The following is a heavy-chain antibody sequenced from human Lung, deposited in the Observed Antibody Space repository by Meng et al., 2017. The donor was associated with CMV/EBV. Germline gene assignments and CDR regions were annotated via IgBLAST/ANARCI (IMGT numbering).Heavy chain of an antibody. CDR1: GLTFSSYG. D-gene: IGHD2-21*01. CDR2: IGATAGGT. J-gene: IGHJ4*02. CDR3: AKYSAVGERLYYFDY. Sequence: SXAASGLTFSSYGMSWVRQAPGKGLEWVSSIGATAGGTYYADSVKGRFTISRDNAKNTLYLQMNSLSAEDTAVYYCAKYSAVGERLYYFDYWGQGTLVXVSS. V-gene: IGHV3-23*01.